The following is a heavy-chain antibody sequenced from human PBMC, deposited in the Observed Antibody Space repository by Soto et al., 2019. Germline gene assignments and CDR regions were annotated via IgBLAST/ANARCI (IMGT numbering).Heavy chain of an antibody. CDR1: GYTFTSYA. CDR2: INAGNGNT. D-gene: IGHD3-22*01. J-gene: IGHJ4*02. V-gene: IGHV1-3*01. CDR3: ARERYDNSGYFDYFDN. Sequence: QVQLVQSGAEVKKPGASVKVSCKASGYTFTSYAMHWVRQAPGQRLEWMGWINAGNGNTKYSQNFQGRVTIIRDTSASTAYMELSSLRSEDTAVYFCARERYDNSGYFDYFDNWGQGTLVTVSS.